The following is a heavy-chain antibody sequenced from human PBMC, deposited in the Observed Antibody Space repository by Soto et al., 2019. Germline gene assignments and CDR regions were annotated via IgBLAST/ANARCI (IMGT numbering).Heavy chain of an antibody. V-gene: IGHV3-23*01. CDR1: GFTFSSYA. D-gene: IGHD3-3*01. Sequence: PGGSLRLSCAASGFTFSSYAMSWVRQAPGKGLEWVSAISGSGGSTYYADSVKGRFTISRDNSKNTLYLQMNSLRAEDTAVYYCAKNSAIFGVVINYFDYWGQGTLVTVSS. CDR3: AKNSAIFGVVINYFDY. J-gene: IGHJ4*02. CDR2: ISGSGGST.